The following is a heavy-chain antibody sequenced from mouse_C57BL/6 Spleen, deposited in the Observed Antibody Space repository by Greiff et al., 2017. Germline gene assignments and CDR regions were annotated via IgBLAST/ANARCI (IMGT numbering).Heavy chain of an antibody. Sequence: VQLLESGAELVKPGASVKLSCKASGYTFTTYPIEWMKQNPGQGLEWIGNIHPYNDDTKYNEKFKGKATLTVEKSSSTVYLELSRLTSDDSAVYYCGRSYYYGSSWYFDVWGTGTTVTVSS. CDR2: IHPYNDDT. CDR1: GYTFTTYP. D-gene: IGHD1-1*01. J-gene: IGHJ1*03. V-gene: IGHV1-47*01. CDR3: GRSYYYGSSWYFDV.